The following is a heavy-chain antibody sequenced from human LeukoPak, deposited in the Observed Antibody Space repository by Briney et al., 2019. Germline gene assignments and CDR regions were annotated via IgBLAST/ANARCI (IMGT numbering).Heavy chain of an antibody. V-gene: IGHV3-30-3*01. Sequence: GGSLRLSCAASGFTFSSYAMHWVRQAPGKGLEWVAVISHDGSNKYYADSVKGRFTISRDNSKNTLYLQINSLRAEDTAVYYCARDGPDEYYYDSSGYFGGHDYWGQGTLVTVSS. CDR2: ISHDGSNK. J-gene: IGHJ4*02. CDR1: GFTFSSYA. CDR3: ARDGPDEYYYDSSGYFGGHDY. D-gene: IGHD3-22*01.